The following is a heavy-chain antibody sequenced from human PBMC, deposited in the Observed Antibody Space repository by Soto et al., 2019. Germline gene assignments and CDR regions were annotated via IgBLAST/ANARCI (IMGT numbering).Heavy chain of an antibody. CDR2: ISDYGNT. CDR1: GGSMRNDDW. D-gene: IGHD2-2*01. Sequence: QVQLQESGPGLVEPSGTLSLTCGVSGGSMRNDDWWSWVRQTPGKGLEWIGEISDYGNTNYNPSLKSRVTMSIDTSKNQFSLKVRSLTAADTAMYYCARNGDCTSGICYVGWFDPWGQGTLVSVSS. CDR3: ARNGDCTSGICYVGWFDP. J-gene: IGHJ5*02. V-gene: IGHV4-4*02.